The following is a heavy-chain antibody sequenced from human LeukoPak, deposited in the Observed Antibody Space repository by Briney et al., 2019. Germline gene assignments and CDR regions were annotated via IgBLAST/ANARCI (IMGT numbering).Heavy chain of an antibody. CDR2: VSAYNDNR. CDR3: ARDGAVDILTGYGAFYI. Sequence: ASVKVSCKTSGYTFTNDGLTWVRQAPGQGLEWMGWVSAYNDNRNYAPKFQGRISMTTDTPTSTGYMELWSLTSDDTAVYYCARDGAVDILTGYGAFYIWGQGTMVIVS. V-gene: IGHV1-18*01. D-gene: IGHD3-9*01. CDR1: GYTFTNDG. J-gene: IGHJ3*02.